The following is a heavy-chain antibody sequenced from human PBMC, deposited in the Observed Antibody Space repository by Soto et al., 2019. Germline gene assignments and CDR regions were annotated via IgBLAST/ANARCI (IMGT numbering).Heavy chain of an antibody. Sequence: PGGSLRLSCAASGFTIGDFWMSWVCQAPGKGLEWVANIKQDGSEKYYVGSVKGRFTISRNSAKNSLYLQMDNLRGEDTAVYYCARTVVVVVPDNFDHWGQGTLVTVSS. CDR2: IKQDGSEK. J-gene: IGHJ4*02. CDR1: GFTIGDFW. CDR3: ARTVVVVVPDNFDH. V-gene: IGHV3-7*01. D-gene: IGHD3-22*01.